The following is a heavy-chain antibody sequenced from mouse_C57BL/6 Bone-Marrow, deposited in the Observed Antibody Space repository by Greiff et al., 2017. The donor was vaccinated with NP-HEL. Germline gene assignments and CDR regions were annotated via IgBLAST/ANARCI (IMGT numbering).Heavy chain of an antibody. CDR1: GYAFSSYW. V-gene: IGHV1-80*01. D-gene: IGHD2-12*01. Sequence: QVQLQQSGAELVKPGASVKISCKASGYAFSSYWMNWVKQRPGKGLEWIGQIYPGDGDTNYNGKFKGKATLTADKSSSTAYMQLSSLTSEDSAVYFCAFTTGYYYAMDYWGQGTSVTVSS. CDR3: AFTTGYYYAMDY. J-gene: IGHJ4*01. CDR2: IYPGDGDT.